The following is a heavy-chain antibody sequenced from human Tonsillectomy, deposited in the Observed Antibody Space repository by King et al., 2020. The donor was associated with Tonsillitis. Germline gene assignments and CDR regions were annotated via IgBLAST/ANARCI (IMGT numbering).Heavy chain of an antibody. D-gene: IGHD7-27*01. Sequence: VQLVESGGGLAQPGGSLRLSCAASGFTFSVYAMTWVRQAPGKGLEWVSFINLGGDTTSYADTVKGQFTISRDNSKNTLYLQMNSLRSEDTAVYCASNWGHINGPDVWGRGTLVTVSS. CDR3: SNWGHINGPDV. CDR1: GFTFSVYA. CDR2: INLGGDTT. V-gene: IGHV3-23*04. J-gene: IGHJ2*01.